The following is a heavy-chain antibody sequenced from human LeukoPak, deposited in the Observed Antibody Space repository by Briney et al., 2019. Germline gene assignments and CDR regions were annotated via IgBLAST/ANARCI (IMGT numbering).Heavy chain of an antibody. CDR3: AREETSYRNSLAMWLDP. D-gene: IGHD1-7*01. V-gene: IGHV1-18*01. J-gene: IGHJ5*02. CDR2: ISPYNGHT. Sequence: GASVKVSCKASGYSFSSYGVNWLRQAPGQGLEWVGWISPYNGHTKYAHNVHGRVTMTTDTSTNTVYMELSSLRSDDTAFYYCAREETSYRNSLAMWLDPWGQGTQVIVSS. CDR1: GYSFSSYG.